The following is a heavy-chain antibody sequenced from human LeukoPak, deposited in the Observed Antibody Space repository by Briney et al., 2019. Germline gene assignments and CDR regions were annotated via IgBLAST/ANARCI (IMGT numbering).Heavy chain of an antibody. J-gene: IGHJ4*02. CDR1: GGSISTYY. D-gene: IGHD5-12*01. CDR3: ARGGGYASPIGY. CDR2: IYHSGST. V-gene: IGHV4-59*01. Sequence: SETLSLTCTLSGGSISTYYWSWIRQTPGKGLEWIGYIYHSGSTNYKPSLKSRVTISVDTSKNQFSLKLSSVTAADTAVYYCARGGGYASPIGYWGQGALVTVSS.